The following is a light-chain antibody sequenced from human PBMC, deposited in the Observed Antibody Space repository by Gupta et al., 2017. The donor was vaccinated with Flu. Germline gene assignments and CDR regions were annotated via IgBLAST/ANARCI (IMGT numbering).Light chain of an antibody. Sequence: DRVTITCRASQSINNWLAWYQQKPGKAPKLLIYKASSLQSGVPSRFSGSGPGTEFSLTISSLQPDDFAIYYCHQYNSYSPETFGQGTKLEIK. CDR1: QSINNW. J-gene: IGKJ2*01. V-gene: IGKV1-5*03. CDR2: KAS. CDR3: HQYNSYSPET.